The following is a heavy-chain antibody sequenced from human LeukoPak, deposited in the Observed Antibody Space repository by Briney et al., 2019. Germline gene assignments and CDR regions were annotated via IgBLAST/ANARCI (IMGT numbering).Heavy chain of an antibody. D-gene: IGHD3-22*01. Sequence: GGSLRLSCAASGFSVSSNYMSWIRQAPGKGLEWVSVIYRSGSTHYADSVKDRFIISRDNSKNTLYLQMNSLRDEDTAVYYCARAATYYYDSSGYYPYAFDIWGQGTMVTVSS. CDR1: GFSVSSNY. CDR2: IYRSGST. J-gene: IGHJ3*02. CDR3: ARAATYYYDSSGYYPYAFDI. V-gene: IGHV3-66*01.